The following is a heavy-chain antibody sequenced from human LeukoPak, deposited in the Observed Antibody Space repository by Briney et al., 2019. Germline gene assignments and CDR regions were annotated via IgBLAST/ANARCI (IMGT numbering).Heavy chain of an antibody. CDR2: IYNDGSS. V-gene: IGHV3-66*01. J-gene: IGHJ5*02. Sequence: PGGSLRLSCVASGFTVSSNYMSWVRQAPGKGLEWVSVIYNDGSSYYADSVKGRFTISRDNSKNTLYLQMNSLRAEDTAVYYCAKTHWATVTNNWFDPWGQGTLVTVSS. D-gene: IGHD4-17*01. CDR3: AKTHWATVTNNWFDP. CDR1: GFTVSSNY.